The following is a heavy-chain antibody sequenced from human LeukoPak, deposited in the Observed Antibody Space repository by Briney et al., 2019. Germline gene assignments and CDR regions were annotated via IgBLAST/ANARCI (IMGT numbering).Heavy chain of an antibody. J-gene: IGHJ4*02. CDR2: ISAYNGNT. V-gene: IGHV1-18*01. D-gene: IGHD1-1*01. CDR3: ARIRPYNWNIGY. Sequence: ASVEVSCKASGYTFTSYGISWVRQAPGQGLEWMGWISAYNGNTNYAQNLQGRVTMTTDTSTSTAYMELRSLRSDDTAVYYCARIRPYNWNIGYWGQGTLVTVSS. CDR1: GYTFTSYG.